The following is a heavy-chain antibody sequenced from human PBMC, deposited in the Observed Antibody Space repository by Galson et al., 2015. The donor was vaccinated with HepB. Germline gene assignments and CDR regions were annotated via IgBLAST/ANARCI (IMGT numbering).Heavy chain of an antibody. CDR2: INPINGGT. CDR3: ARAQSTRMEVLIRGDAFDI. D-gene: IGHD3-22*01. V-gene: IGHV1-2*06. Sequence: SVKVSCKASGYTFTGYYMHWVRQAPGQGLEWMGRINPINGGTNYAQKFQGRVAMTRDTSISTTYVELRRLRSDDTAVYYCARAQSTRMEVLIRGDAFDIWGQGTTVTVSS. J-gene: IGHJ3*02. CDR1: GYTFTGYY.